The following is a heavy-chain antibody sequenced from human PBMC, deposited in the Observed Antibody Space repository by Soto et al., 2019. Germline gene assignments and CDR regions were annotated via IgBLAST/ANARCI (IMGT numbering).Heavy chain of an antibody. J-gene: IGHJ4*02. V-gene: IGHV4-31*03. CDR3: ARDVGTVGPSGVSDY. CDR2: IYYSGST. D-gene: IGHD1-26*01. CDR1: GGSISSGGYH. Sequence: QVQLQESGPGLVKPSQTLSLTCTVSGGSISSGGYHWSWIRQHPGKGLEWIGYIYYSGSTYYNPSLKSRVTISVDTSKNQSSLKLSSVTAADTAVYYCARDVGTVGPSGVSDYWGQGTLVTVPS.